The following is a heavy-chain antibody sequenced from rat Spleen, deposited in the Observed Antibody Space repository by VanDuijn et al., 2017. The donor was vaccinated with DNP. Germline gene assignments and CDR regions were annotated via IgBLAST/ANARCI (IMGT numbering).Heavy chain of an antibody. CDR1: GYSITSNY. D-gene: IGHD1-7*01. J-gene: IGHJ2*01. Sequence: LVKPSQSLSLTCSVTGYSITSNYWGWIRKFPGNKMKYIGHISYSGSTNYNPSLKSRISITRDTSKNHFFLHLNSVTSEDTATYYCARWTRYFDYWGQGVMVTVSS. CDR2: ISYSGST. V-gene: IGHV3-1*01. CDR3: ARWTRYFDY.